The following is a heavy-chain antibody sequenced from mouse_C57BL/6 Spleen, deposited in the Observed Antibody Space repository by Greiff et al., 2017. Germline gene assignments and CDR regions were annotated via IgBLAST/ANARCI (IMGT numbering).Heavy chain of an antibody. CDR2: IRSKSNNYAT. CDR3: VRGYYSNYGFAY. CDR1: GFSFNTYA. Sequence: EVKLMESGGGLVQPKGSLKLSCAASGFSFNTYAMNWVRQAPGKGLEWVARIRSKSNNYATYYADSVKDRFTISRDDSESMLYLQMNNLKTEDTAMYYCVRGYYSNYGFAYWGQGTLVTVAA. D-gene: IGHD2-5*01. V-gene: IGHV10-1*01. J-gene: IGHJ3*01.